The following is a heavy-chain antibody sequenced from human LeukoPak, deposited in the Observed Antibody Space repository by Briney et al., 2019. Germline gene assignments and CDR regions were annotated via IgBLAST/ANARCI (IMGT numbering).Heavy chain of an antibody. J-gene: IGHJ5*02. Sequence: GGSLRLSCAASGFTFSSYAMSWVRQAPGKGLEWVSAISGSGGSTYYADSVKGRFTISRDNSKNTLYLQMNSLRAEDTAVYYCAREGGSGYYFNWFDPWGQGTLVTVSS. D-gene: IGHD3-22*01. V-gene: IGHV3-23*01. CDR1: GFTFSSYA. CDR3: AREGGSGYYFNWFDP. CDR2: ISGSGGST.